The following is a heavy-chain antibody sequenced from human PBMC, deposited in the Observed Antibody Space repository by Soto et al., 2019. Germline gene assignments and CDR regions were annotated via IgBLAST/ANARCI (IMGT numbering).Heavy chain of an antibody. CDR3: ASGYTSGWYEGNY. CDR2: IYYSGST. J-gene: IGHJ4*02. D-gene: IGHD6-19*01. Sequence: SETLSLTCTVSGGSISSSRYYWGWIRQPPGKGLEWIGSIYYSGSTYYNPSLKSRVTISVDTSKNQFSLKLSSVTAADTAFYYCASGYTSGWYEGNYWGQGTLVTVAA. CDR1: GGSISSSRYY. V-gene: IGHV4-39*01.